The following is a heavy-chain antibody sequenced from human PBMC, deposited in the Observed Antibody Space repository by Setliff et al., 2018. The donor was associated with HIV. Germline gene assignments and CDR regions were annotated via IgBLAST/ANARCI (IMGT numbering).Heavy chain of an antibody. J-gene: IGHJ3*02. CDR2: TISNFGTT. CDR3: ARESPYGDYVSDAFDI. Sequence: GASVKVSCKVSGGTLNSETISWVRQAAGQGLEWVGGTISNFGTTNYAQKFQGRVTMTADERTTTMYLELSSLTSEDPAIYYCARESPYGDYVSDAFDIWGQGTMVTVSS. V-gene: IGHV1-69*13. D-gene: IGHD4-17*01. CDR1: GGTLNSET.